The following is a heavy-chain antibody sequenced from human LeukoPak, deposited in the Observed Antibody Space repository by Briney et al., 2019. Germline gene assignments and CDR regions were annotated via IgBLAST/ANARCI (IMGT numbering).Heavy chain of an antibody. CDR2: INHSGST. J-gene: IGHJ4*02. CDR1: GGSFSGYY. D-gene: IGHD5-18*01. Sequence: SETLSLTCAVYGGSFSGYYRSWIRQPPGKGLEWIGEINHSGSTNYNPSLKSRVTISVDTSKNQFSLKLSSVTAADTAVYYCARLHGYSYGCDYWGQGTLVTVSS. CDR3: ARLHGYSYGCDY. V-gene: IGHV4-34*01.